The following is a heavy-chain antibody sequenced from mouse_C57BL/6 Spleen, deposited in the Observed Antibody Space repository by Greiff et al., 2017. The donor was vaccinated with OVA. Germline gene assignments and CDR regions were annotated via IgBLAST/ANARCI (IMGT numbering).Heavy chain of an antibody. CDR2: ISDGGSYT. V-gene: IGHV5-4*01. J-gene: IGHJ1*03. CDR3: ARESLDYYGSSYVNWYYGV. D-gene: IGHD1-1*01. CDR1: GFTFSSYA. Sequence: EVQVEEPGGGLVKPGGSLKLSCAASGFTFSSYAMSWVRQTPEKRLEWVATISDGGSYTYYPDNVKGRFTLSRDNAKNNLYLQMSHLKSEDTAMYYCARESLDYYGSSYVNWYYGVWGTGTTVTVSS.